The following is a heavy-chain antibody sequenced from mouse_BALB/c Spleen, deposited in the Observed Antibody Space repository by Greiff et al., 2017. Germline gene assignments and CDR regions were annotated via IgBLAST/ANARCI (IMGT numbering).Heavy chain of an antibody. CDR3: ARESYRSYWYFDV. CDR1: GFTFSSFG. Sequence: EVQLVESGGGLVQPGGSRKLSCAASGFTFSSFGMHWVRQAPEKGLEWVAYISSGSSTIYYADTVKGRFTISRDNPKNTLFLQMTSLRSEDTAMYYCARESYRSYWYFDVWGAGTTVTVSS. D-gene: IGHD2-14*01. CDR2: ISSGSSTI. J-gene: IGHJ1*01. V-gene: IGHV5-17*02.